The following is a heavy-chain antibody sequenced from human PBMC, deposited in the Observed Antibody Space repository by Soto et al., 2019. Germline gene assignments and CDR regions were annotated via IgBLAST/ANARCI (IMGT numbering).Heavy chain of an antibody. CDR1: GGTFSSYT. CDR2: IIPILGIA. D-gene: IGHD5-18*01. J-gene: IGHJ5*02. Sequence: GASVKVSCKASGGTFSSYTISWVRQAPGQGLEWMGRIIPILGIANYAQKFQGRVTITADKSTSTAYMELSSLRSEDTAVYYCARDRNTQGHWFDPWGQGTLVTVSS. V-gene: IGHV1-69*04. CDR3: ARDRNTQGHWFDP.